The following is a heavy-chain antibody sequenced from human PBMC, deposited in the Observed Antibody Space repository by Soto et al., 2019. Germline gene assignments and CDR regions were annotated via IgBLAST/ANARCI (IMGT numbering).Heavy chain of an antibody. V-gene: IGHV5-51*01. CDR3: ATLPRRVSTTSGFWNY. J-gene: IGHJ4*02. CDR1: GYSFTSYW. D-gene: IGHD4-17*01. Sequence: GESLKISCKGSGYSFTSYWIGWVRQMPGKGLEWMGIIYPGDSDTRYSPSFQGQVTISADKSISTAYLQWSSLKASDTAMYYCATLPRRVSTTSGFWNYWAQGTLATVSS. CDR2: IYPGDSDT.